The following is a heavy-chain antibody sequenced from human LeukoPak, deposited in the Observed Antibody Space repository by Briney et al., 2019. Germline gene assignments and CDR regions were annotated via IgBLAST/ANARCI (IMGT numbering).Heavy chain of an antibody. CDR3: AAVGATTSH. Sequence: GRSLRLSCAASGFTFDNYAMHWVRQAPGKGLEWVSGISWNSGSIGYADSVRGRFTISRDNAKNSLYLQMNSLRAGDLALYYCAAVGATTSHWGQGTLVTVSS. D-gene: IGHD1-26*01. CDR1: GFTFDNYA. J-gene: IGHJ4*02. V-gene: IGHV3-9*03. CDR2: ISWNSGSI.